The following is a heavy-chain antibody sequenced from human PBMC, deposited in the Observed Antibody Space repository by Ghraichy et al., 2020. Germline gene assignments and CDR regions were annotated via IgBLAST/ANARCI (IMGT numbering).Heavy chain of an antibody. V-gene: IGHV3-23*01. Sequence: GGSLRLSCAASGFTFSNYAMSWVRQAPGKGLEWVSAISSSGGTTYYADSVKGRFTISRDNSKNTLYLQMNSLTAEDTAVYYCAKSAEVYELPNWYFDLWGRGTLVTVSS. D-gene: IGHD1-14*01. CDR3: AKSAEVYELPNWYFDL. J-gene: IGHJ2*01. CDR2: ISSSGGTT. CDR1: GFTFSNYA.